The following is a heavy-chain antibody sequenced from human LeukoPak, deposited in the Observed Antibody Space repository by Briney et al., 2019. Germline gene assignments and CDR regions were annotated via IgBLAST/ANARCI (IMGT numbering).Heavy chain of an antibody. CDR3: ARGPALVVPAAPLYYYYMDV. D-gene: IGHD2-2*01. Sequence: SETLSLTCTVYGGSISSGSYYWSWIRQPAGKGLEWIGRIYTSGSTNYNPSLKSRVTMSVDTSKNQFSLKLSSVTAADTAVYYCARGPALVVPAAPLYYYYMDVWGKGTTVTVSS. V-gene: IGHV4-61*02. CDR1: GGSISSGSYY. CDR2: IYTSGST. J-gene: IGHJ6*03.